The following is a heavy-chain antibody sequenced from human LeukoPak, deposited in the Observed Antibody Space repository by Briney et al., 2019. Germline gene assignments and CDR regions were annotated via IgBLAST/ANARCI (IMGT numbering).Heavy chain of an antibody. CDR3: ARGGIVVVPAAMGPFERVGQGMDV. D-gene: IGHD2-2*01. Sequence: ASVKVSCKASGYTFTSYGISWVRQAPGQGLEWMGRISAYNGNTNYAQKLQGRVTMTTDTSTSTAYMELRSLRSDDTAVYYCARGGIVVVPAAMGPFERVGQGMDVWGQGTTVTVSS. J-gene: IGHJ6*02. V-gene: IGHV1-18*01. CDR1: GYTFTSYG. CDR2: ISAYNGNT.